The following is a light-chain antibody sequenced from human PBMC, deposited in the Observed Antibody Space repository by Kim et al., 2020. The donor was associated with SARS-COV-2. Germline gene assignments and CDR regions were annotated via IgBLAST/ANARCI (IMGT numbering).Light chain of an antibody. Sequence: SSELTQDPAVSVALGQTVRITCQGDSLRSYYASWYQQKPGQATVIVIYDKNKRPTGIPDRFPGSSLGNTASLTITGAQAEDEADYYCNSRDSSGNHLVFG. V-gene: IGLV3-19*01. CDR2: DKN. J-gene: IGLJ2*01. CDR1: SLRSYY. CDR3: NSRDSSGNHLV.